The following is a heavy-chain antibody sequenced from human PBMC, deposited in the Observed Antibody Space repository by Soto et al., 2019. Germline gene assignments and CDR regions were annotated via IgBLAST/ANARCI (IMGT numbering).Heavy chain of an antibody. Sequence: PGKGLEWVSYISSSGSHSNGVDSVKGRFTISRDNARNSLHLQMNSLRVEDMAVYYCVGRLKHGLSICGEGPIVTVYS. J-gene: IGHJ5*01. CDR3: VGRLKHGLSICGEGPIVTVYS. V-gene: IGHV3-11*06. CDR2: ISSSGSHS. D-gene: IGHD2-21*01.